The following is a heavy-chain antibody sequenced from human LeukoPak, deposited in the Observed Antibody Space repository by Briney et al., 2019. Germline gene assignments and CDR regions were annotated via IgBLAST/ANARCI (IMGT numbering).Heavy chain of an antibody. CDR1: GFTVSNNY. CDR2: IYSGGST. J-gene: IGHJ4*02. Sequence: GGSLRLSCAASGFTVSNNYMSWVRQAPGKGLEWVSVIYSGGSTYYADSVKGRFTISRDNSKNTLYLQMNSLRAEDTAVYYCVLVVPAAPFDYWGQGTLVTVSS. V-gene: IGHV3-66*01. D-gene: IGHD2-2*01. CDR3: VLVVPAAPFDY.